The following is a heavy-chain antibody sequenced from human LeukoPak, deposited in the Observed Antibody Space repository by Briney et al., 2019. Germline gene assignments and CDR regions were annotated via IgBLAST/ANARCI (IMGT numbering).Heavy chain of an antibody. CDR1: GFTFDDYG. Sequence: GGSLRLSCAASGFTFDDYGMAWVRQAPGKGLEWVSGINWSGGSTGFADSVKGRFTVSRDNAKNSLYLQMNSLRAEDTALYYCARMRTIVGATGHLDYWGQGTLVTVSS. CDR3: ARMRTIVGATGHLDY. V-gene: IGHV3-20*04. J-gene: IGHJ4*02. CDR2: INWSGGST. D-gene: IGHD1-26*01.